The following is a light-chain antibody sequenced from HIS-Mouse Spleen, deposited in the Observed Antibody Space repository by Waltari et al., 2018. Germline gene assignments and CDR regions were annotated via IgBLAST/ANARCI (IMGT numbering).Light chain of an antibody. CDR2: EVS. Sequence: QSALTQPASVSGSPGQSITLSCTGTSSDVGGYHHVPWYQQHPGKAPKLMIYEVSNRPSGVSNRFSGSKSGNTASLTISGLQAEDEADYYCSSYTSSSTLVFGGGTKLTVL. J-gene: IGLJ2*01. CDR3: SSYTSSSTLV. V-gene: IGLV2-14*01. CDR1: SSDVGGYHH.